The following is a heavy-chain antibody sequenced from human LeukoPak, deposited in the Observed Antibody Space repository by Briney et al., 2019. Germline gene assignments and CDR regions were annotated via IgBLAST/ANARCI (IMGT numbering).Heavy chain of an antibody. Sequence: PGGSLRLSCAASGFTFSSYSMNWARQAPGKGLEWVSSISSSSSYIYYADSVKGRFTISRDNAKNSLYLQMNSLRAEDTAVYYCARDRRITMIDHPLDAFDIWGQGTMVTVSS. D-gene: IGHD3-22*01. CDR2: ISSSSSYI. CDR3: ARDRRITMIDHPLDAFDI. J-gene: IGHJ3*02. V-gene: IGHV3-21*01. CDR1: GFTFSSYS.